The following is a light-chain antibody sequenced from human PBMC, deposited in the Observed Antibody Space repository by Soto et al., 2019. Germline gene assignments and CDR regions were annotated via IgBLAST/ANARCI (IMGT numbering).Light chain of an antibody. J-gene: IGKJ5*01. CDR3: QQYNNWPRT. CDR1: QSVGSD. V-gene: IGKV3-15*01. Sequence: DIVMTQSPGSLSVSPGERVTLSCRASQSVGSDLAWYQQKPGQAPRLLSYGASTRATGIPARFSGSGPGTEFTLTISSLQSEDFAVYYCQQYNNWPRTFGQGTRLEIK. CDR2: GAS.